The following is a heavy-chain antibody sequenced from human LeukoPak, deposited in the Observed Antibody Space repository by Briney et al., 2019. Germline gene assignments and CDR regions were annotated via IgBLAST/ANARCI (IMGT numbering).Heavy chain of an antibody. D-gene: IGHD2-2*01. J-gene: IGHJ4*02. CDR1: GFTFGSSA. CDR3: ATHCSGTACHRDY. CDR2: IQFDGSYK. V-gene: IGHV3-30*02. Sequence: GGSLRLSCAASGFTFGSSAMHWVRQAPGKGLEGVAFIQFDGSYKHYSDSVKGRFTISRDNSKNTLYLEMNSLRPEDTAVYYCATHCSGTACHRDYWGQGTLVTVSS.